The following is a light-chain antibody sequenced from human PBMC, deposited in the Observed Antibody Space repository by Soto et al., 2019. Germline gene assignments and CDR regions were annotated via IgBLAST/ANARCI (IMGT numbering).Light chain of an antibody. CDR3: SAYTSSSTLL. V-gene: IGLV1-47*01. J-gene: IGLJ1*01. CDR2: RNS. Sequence: QSVLTQSPSASGTPGQRVTISCSGINSNIGSNYVHWYQQFPGTAPKVLIYRNSQRPSGVPDRFSGSKSGISASLAISGLRSEDEADYYCSAYTSSSTLLFGTGTKLTVL. CDR1: NSNIGSNY.